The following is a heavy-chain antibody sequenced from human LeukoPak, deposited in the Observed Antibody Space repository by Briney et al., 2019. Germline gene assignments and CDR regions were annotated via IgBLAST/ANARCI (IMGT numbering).Heavy chain of an antibody. CDR1: GFTFSNYA. D-gene: IGHD6-13*01. J-gene: IGHJ4*02. V-gene: IGHV3-21*01. Sequence: GGSLRLSCAASGFTFSNYAMSWVRQAPGKGLEWVSSISTTSDYIHYTDSLKGRVAISRDNAKNSLYLQMNSLRAEDTAVYYCARGGIYSQGFDYWGQGSLVTVSS. CDR2: ISTTSDYI. CDR3: ARGGIYSQGFDY.